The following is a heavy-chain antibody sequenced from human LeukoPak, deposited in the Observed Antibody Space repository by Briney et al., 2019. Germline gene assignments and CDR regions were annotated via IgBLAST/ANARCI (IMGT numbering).Heavy chain of an antibody. Sequence: EASVKVSCKASGGTFSSYAISWVRQAPGQRLEWMGRIIPILGIANYAQKFQGRVTITADKSTSTAYMELSSLRSEDTAVYYCARSYDYDYVWGSYRYPIETKYNRYNWFDPWGQGTLVTVSS. CDR3: ARSYDYDYVWGSYRYPIETKYNRYNWFDP. CDR2: IIPILGIA. CDR1: GGTFSSYA. V-gene: IGHV1-69*04. D-gene: IGHD3-16*02. J-gene: IGHJ5*02.